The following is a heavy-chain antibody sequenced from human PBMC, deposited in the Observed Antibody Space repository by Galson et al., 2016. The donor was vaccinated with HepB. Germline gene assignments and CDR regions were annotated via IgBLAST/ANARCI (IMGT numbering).Heavy chain of an antibody. CDR2: VSDSGNT. V-gene: IGHV4-31*03. D-gene: IGHD5-12*01. Sequence: TLSLTCTVSGASISSGGDYWNWIRQHPGKGLEWIGYVSDSGNTLYHPSLKSRVTISVDTSKNQFSLRLTSVTAADTAVYYCARGRDIQMYYYHALDVWGQGTSVAVSS. CDR3: ARGRDIQMYYYHALDV. J-gene: IGHJ6*02. CDR1: GASISSGGDY.